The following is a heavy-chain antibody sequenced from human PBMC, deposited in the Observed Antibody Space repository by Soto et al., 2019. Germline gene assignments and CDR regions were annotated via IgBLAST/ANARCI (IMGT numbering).Heavy chain of an antibody. D-gene: IGHD6-19*01. CDR3: ARLAVAGAYNWFDP. Sequence: EVQLMESGGGLVKPGGSLRLSCAASGFTFSTHTMNWVRQAPGKGLEWISSIDSSSDFIYYADSVKGRFTISRNNAKNSLYLQMNSLRAEDTAVYYCARLAVAGAYNWFDPWGHGSQVTVSS. V-gene: IGHV3-21*01. J-gene: IGHJ5*02. CDR1: GFTFSTHT. CDR2: IDSSSDFI.